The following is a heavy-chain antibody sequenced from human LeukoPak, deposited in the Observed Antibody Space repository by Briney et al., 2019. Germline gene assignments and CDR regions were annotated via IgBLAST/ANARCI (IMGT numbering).Heavy chain of an antibody. V-gene: IGHV3-7*01. J-gene: IGHJ4*02. D-gene: IGHD3-22*01. CDR1: GFTFSSYW. CDR3: ARLAIGYYYDSSGYPFPLPYYFDY. Sequence: PGGSLRLSCAASGFTFSSYWMSWVRQAPGKGLEWVANIKQDGSEKYYVDSVKGRFTISRDNAKNSLYLQMNSLRAEDTAVYYCARLAIGYYYDSSGYPFPLPYYFDYCCQGNLSIVSS. CDR2: IKQDGSEK.